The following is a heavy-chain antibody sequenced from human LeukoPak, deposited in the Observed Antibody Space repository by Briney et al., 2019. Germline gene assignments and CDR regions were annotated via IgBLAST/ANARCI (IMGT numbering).Heavy chain of an antibody. D-gene: IGHD4-17*01. CDR3: ARDQSVTNYYYGMDV. CDR1: GFTFSSYA. J-gene: IGHJ6*02. Sequence: GGSLRLSCAASGFTFSSYAMSWVRQAPGKGLEWVSGINGGGDSTYYVDSVKGRFTISRDNSENTLYLQMNSLRAEDTAVYYCARDQSVTNYYYGMDVWGQGTTVTVSS. CDR2: INGGGDST. V-gene: IGHV3-23*01.